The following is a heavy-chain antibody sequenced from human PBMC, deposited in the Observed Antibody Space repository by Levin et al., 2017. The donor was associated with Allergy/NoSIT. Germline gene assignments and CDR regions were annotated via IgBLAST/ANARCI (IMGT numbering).Heavy chain of an antibody. J-gene: IGHJ2*01. Sequence: GESLKISCKASGYTFTSYYMHWVRQAPGQGLEWMGIINPSGGSTSYAQKFQGRVTMTRDTSTSTVYMELSSLRSEDTAVYYCARSIVVVAGPWYFDLWGRGTLVTVSS. V-gene: IGHV1-46*01. CDR1: GYTFTSYY. D-gene: IGHD2-15*01. CDR3: ARSIVVVAGPWYFDL. CDR2: INPSGGST.